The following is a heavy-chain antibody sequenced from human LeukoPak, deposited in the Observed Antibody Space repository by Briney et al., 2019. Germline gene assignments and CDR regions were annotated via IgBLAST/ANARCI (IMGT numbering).Heavy chain of an antibody. CDR1: GYTFTSYY. J-gene: IGHJ4*02. Sequence: ASVKVSCKASGYTFTSYYMHWVRQAPGQGLEWMGIINPSGGSTSYAQKFQGRVTMTRDMSTSTVYMELSSLRSEDTAVYYCARSPITIFGVVIRYYFDYWGQGTLVTVSS. V-gene: IGHV1-46*01. CDR2: INPSGGST. D-gene: IGHD3-3*01. CDR3: ARSPITIFGVVIRYYFDY.